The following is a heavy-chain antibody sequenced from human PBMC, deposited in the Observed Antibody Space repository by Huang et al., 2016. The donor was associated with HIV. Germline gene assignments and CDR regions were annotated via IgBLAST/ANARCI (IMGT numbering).Heavy chain of an antibody. J-gene: IGHJ4*02. CDR1: GYTFTSYG. Sequence: QVQVVQSGAEVKKPGASVKVSCKASGYTFTSYGISWVRQAPGQGLEWMGWISVYNGNTNYAQKLQDRVTRTTDTSTSTAYMELRSLRSDDTAVYYCARGRTDYGDSRPYFDYWGQGTLVTVSS. CDR3: ARGRTDYGDSRPYFDY. CDR2: ISVYNGNT. V-gene: IGHV1-18*01. D-gene: IGHD4-17*01.